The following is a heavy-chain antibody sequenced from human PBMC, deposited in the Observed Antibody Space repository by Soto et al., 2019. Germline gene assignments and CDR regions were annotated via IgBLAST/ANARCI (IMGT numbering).Heavy chain of an antibody. CDR3: ARTIQLWFPYYFDY. CDR2: IIPIFGTA. Sequence: QVQLVQSGAEVKKPGSSVNVSCKASGGTFSSYAISWVRQAPGQGLEWMGGIIPIFGTANYAQKFQGRVTITADESTSTAYMELSSLRSEDTAVYYCARTIQLWFPYYFDYWGQGTLVTVSS. CDR1: GGTFSSYA. D-gene: IGHD5-18*01. J-gene: IGHJ4*02. V-gene: IGHV1-69*01.